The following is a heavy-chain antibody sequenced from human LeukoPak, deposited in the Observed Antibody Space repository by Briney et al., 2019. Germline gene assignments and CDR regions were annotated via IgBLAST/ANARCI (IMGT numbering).Heavy chain of an antibody. V-gene: IGHV3-30*04. CDR2: ILFDGTKS. J-gene: IGHJ4*02. D-gene: IGHD3-22*01. CDR3: ARSRVANDSSGYYFKLDY. CDR1: GFTFSNYA. Sequence: GGSLRLSCAASGFTFSNYAIHCVRQAPGKGLEWVAVILFDGTKSYYADSVKGRFTISRDNSKYTLFLQMNSLRAEDTAVYYCARSRVANDSSGYYFKLDYWGQGTLVTVSS.